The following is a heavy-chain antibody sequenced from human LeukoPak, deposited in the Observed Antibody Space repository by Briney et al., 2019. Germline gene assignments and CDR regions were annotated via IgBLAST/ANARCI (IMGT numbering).Heavy chain of an antibody. CDR2: ISGSGGST. J-gene: IGHJ4*02. Sequence: GGSLRLSCAASGFTFSSYAMSWVRQAPGKGLEWVSAISGSGGSTYYADSVKGRFTISRDNSKNTLYLQMNSLRAEDTAVYYCAKGYYSGSYYGPDYWGQGTLVTVSS. V-gene: IGHV3-23*01. D-gene: IGHD1-26*01. CDR1: GFTFSSYA. CDR3: AKGYYSGSYYGPDY.